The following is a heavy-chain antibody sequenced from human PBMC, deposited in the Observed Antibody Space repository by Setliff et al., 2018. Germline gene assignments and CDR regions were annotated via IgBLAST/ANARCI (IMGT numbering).Heavy chain of an antibody. CDR3: ARRRRAASGGTNYFDF. V-gene: IGHV4-59*08. J-gene: IGHJ4*02. CDR1: GGSISGYY. D-gene: IGHD2-15*01. Sequence: SETLSLTCTVSGGSISGYYWSWIRQPPGKELEWIGYIYYTGTTNYNPSLKSRVTISVDTSKNQFSLKLTSVTAADTAVYYCARRRRAASGGTNYFDFWGQGTLVTVSS. CDR2: IYYTGTT.